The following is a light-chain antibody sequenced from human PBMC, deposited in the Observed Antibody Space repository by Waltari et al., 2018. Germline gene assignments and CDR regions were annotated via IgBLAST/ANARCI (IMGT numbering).Light chain of an antibody. J-gene: IGKJ4*01. Sequence: EIVLTQSPGTLSLPPGERAALSCRASQSVSSSYLAWYQQQPGQAPRLLIYGASSRSTGIPDRFSGSGSGTDFTLTIGRLEPEDFAVYYCQQYGSSPLTFGGGTKVEIK. CDR2: GAS. CDR1: QSVSSSY. CDR3: QQYGSSPLT. V-gene: IGKV3-20*01.